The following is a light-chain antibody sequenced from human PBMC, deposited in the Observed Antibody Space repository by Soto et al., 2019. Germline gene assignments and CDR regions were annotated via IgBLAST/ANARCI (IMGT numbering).Light chain of an antibody. Sequence: DIQMTQSPSSLSASVGDRVSITCRASQSISTYLNWYQQKPGKVPRLLIYAASSLQSGVPSRFSGSGSGTDFTLTISSLQPGDFATYYCQQSYIAPWTFGQGTKVDIK. CDR2: AAS. CDR1: QSISTY. V-gene: IGKV1-39*01. J-gene: IGKJ1*01. CDR3: QQSYIAPWT.